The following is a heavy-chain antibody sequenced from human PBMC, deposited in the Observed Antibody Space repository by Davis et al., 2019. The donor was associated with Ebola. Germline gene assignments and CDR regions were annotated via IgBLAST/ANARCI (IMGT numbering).Heavy chain of an antibody. Sequence: PSETLSLTCTVSGGSISSGDYYWTWIRQPPGKGLEWIGYVYNSGTAYYNPSLKSRLSISVDTSENQFSLHLNSLTPEDTAVYYCAKGDGHGMNTGYVFDPWGQGTLVTVSS. V-gene: IGHV4-30-4*08. CDR3: AKGDGHGMNTGYVFDP. D-gene: IGHD3-9*01. CDR2: VYNSGTA. J-gene: IGHJ5*02. CDR1: GGSISSGDYY.